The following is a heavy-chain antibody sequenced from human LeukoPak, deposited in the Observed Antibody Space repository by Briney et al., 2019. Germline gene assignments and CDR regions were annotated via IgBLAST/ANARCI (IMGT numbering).Heavy chain of an antibody. CDR3: ARDASGSASYYYYGMDV. J-gene: IGHJ6*01. D-gene: IGHD3-10*01. CDR1: GFTFNNYA. CDR2: ISSDGRNK. Sequence: GGSLRLSCAASGFTFNNYAMHWVRQAPGEGLEWAAVISSDGRNKCYADSVKGRFTVSRDNFKNTLNLQMNSLGSEDTAVYYCARDASGSASYYYYGMDVWGQGTTVLVSS. V-gene: IGHV3-30*04.